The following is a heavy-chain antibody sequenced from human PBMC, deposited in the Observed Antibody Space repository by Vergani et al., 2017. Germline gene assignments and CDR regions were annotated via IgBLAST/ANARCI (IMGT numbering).Heavy chain of an antibody. CDR3: ARIPKLWSGYYFDY. D-gene: IGHD5-18*01. CDR2: IDWDDDK. CDR1: GFSLSTSGMC. J-gene: IGHJ4*02. Sequence: QVTLRESGPALVKPTQTLTLTCTFSGFSLSTSGMCVSWIRQPPGKALEWLALIDWDDDKYYSTFLKTRLTISKDTSKNQVVLTMTNMDPVDTATYYCARIPKLWSGYYFDYWGQGTLVTVSS. V-gene: IGHV2-70*01.